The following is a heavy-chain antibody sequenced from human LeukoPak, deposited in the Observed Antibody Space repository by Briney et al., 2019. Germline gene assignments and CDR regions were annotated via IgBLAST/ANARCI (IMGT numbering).Heavy chain of an antibody. Sequence: GGSLRLSCAASGFTFSDYAIHWVRQAPGRGLEWVAVISYDGSNKYYADSVKGRFTISRDNSKNTLSLQMNSLRAEDTAVFYCARDPRDYYGMDVWGQGTTVTVSS. CDR3: ARDPRDYYGMDV. CDR2: ISYDGSNK. V-gene: IGHV3-30*04. J-gene: IGHJ6*02. CDR1: GFTFSDYA.